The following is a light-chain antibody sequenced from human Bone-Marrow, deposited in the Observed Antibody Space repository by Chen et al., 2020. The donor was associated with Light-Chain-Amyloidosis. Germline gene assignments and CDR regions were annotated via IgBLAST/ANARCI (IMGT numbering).Light chain of an antibody. Sequence: QSVLTQPPSVSGTPGPRVPISCSGSNSNIGNNAVNWYQQQYPVTAPKLLIYSNNQRPSGVSDRFAGSMSGTSASLAISGLQPEDEAEYYCATWDDSLNGVMFGGGTKLTVL. V-gene: IGLV1-44*01. J-gene: IGLJ3*02. CDR3: ATWDDSLNGVM. CDR1: NSNIGNNA. CDR2: SNN.